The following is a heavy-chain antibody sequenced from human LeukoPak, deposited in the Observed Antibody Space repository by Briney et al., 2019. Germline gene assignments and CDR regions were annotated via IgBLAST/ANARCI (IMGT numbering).Heavy chain of an antibody. Sequence: GGSLRLSCVVSGFTLSSYGMHWVRQAPGQGLEWVAVISYDGSNKYNADSVKGRFTISRDSSKNTLYLQMNSLRAEDTAVYYCAKVRYYDILTGYLDYWGQGTLVTVSS. J-gene: IGHJ4*02. CDR2: ISYDGSNK. V-gene: IGHV3-30*18. D-gene: IGHD3-9*01. CDR1: GFTLSSYG. CDR3: AKVRYYDILTGYLDY.